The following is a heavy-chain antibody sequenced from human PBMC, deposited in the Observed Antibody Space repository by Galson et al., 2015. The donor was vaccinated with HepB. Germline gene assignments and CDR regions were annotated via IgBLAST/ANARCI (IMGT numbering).Heavy chain of an antibody. V-gene: IGHV3-48*03. CDR1: GFTFSSYE. Sequence: SLRLSCAASGFTFSSYEMNWVRQAPGKGLEWVSYISSSGSTKNYADSVKGRFTISRDNANNSLYLQMNSLRAEDTAVYYCASYEFWNRGSKYFQHWGQGTLVTVSS. CDR3: ASYEFWNRGSKYFQH. J-gene: IGHJ1*01. CDR2: ISSSGSTK. D-gene: IGHD3-3*01.